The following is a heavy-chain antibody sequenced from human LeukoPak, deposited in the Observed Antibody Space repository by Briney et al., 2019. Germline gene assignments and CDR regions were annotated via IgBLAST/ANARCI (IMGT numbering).Heavy chain of an antibody. D-gene: IGHD6-13*01. V-gene: IGHV3-33*01. CDR1: GFTFSSYG. J-gene: IGHJ4*02. CDR3: ARPGGGPGSIAAAGTPDY. CDR2: IWYDGSNK. Sequence: GGSLRLSCAASGFTFSSYGMHWVRQAPGKGLEWVAVIWYDGSNKYYADSVKGRFTISRDNSKNTLYLQMNSLRAEDTAVYYCARPGGGPGSIAAAGTPDYWGQGTLVTVPS.